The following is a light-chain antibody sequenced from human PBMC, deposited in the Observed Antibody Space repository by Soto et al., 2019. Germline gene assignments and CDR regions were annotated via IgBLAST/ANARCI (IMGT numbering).Light chain of an antibody. CDR3: QQYNNWPLT. V-gene: IGKV3D-15*01. Sequence: EIVLTQSPGTLSLSPVERATLSCRASQTISTSLAWYQHRPGRAPRLLIYGASNRATGIPARFSGSGSGTEFTLTISSLQSEDFAVYYCQQYNNWPLTFGQGTRLEIK. J-gene: IGKJ5*01. CDR2: GAS. CDR1: QTISTS.